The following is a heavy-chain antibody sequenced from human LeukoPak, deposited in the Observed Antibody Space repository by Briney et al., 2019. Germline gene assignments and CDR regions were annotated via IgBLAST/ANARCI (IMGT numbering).Heavy chain of an antibody. CDR2: INPNSGGT. J-gene: IGHJ1*01. CDR1: GYTFTGYY. CDR3: ARVSPGSSSGYFQH. V-gene: IGHV1-2*02. Sequence: GASVKVSCKASGYTFTGYYMHWVRQAPGQGLEWMGWINPNSGGTNYAQKFQGRVTMTRDTSISIAYMELSRLRSDDTAVYYCARVSPGSSSGYFQHWGQGTLVTVSS. D-gene: IGHD6-6*01.